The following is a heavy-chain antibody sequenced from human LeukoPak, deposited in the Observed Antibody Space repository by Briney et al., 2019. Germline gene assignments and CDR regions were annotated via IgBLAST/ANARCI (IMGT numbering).Heavy chain of an antibody. CDR2: IYDSGST. CDR3: ARDRRATRVNWFDP. CDR1: GVSISSYY. V-gene: IGHV4-59*01. J-gene: IGHJ5*02. Sequence: PSETLSLTCTVSGVSISSYYWSWIRQPPGKGLGWIGYIYDSGSTNYNPSLKGRVTISVDTSKNQFSLKLSSVTAADTAVYYCARDRRATRVNWFDPWGQGTLVTVSS. D-gene: IGHD1-26*01.